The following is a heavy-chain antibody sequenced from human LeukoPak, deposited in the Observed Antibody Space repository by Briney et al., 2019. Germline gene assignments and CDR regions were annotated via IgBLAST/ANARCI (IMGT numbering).Heavy chain of an antibody. CDR1: GFTFSSYS. CDR3: ARVERWLQSGFDY. CDR2: ISSNSSYI. Sequence: PGGSLRLSCAASGFTFSSYSMNWVRQAPGKGLEWVSSISSNSSYIYYADSVKGRFTISRDNAKNSLYLQMNSLRAEDTAVYYCARVERWLQSGFDYWGQGSLVTVSS. V-gene: IGHV3-21*01. D-gene: IGHD5-24*01. J-gene: IGHJ4*02.